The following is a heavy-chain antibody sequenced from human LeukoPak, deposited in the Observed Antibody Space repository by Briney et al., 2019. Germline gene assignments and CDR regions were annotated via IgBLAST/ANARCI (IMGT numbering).Heavy chain of an antibody. Sequence: ASETLSLTCTVSGYSISSGYYWSWIRQPPGKGLEWIGSIYHSGSTYYNPSLKSRVTISVDTSKNQFSLKLSSVTAADTAVYYCARGDSGYENWYFDLWGRGTLVTVSS. V-gene: IGHV4-38-2*02. D-gene: IGHD5-12*01. J-gene: IGHJ2*01. CDR2: IYHSGST. CDR1: GYSISSGYY. CDR3: ARGDSGYENWYFDL.